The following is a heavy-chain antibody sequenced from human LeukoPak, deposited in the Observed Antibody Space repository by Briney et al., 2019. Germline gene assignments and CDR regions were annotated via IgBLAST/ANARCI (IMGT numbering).Heavy chain of an antibody. CDR1: GDTFSRYA. CDR3: ATNGGYYDSSGYLNYFDY. J-gene: IGHJ4*02. V-gene: IGHV1-24*01. CDR2: FDPEDGET. Sequence: ASVKVSCKASGDTFSRYAISWVRQAPGQGLEWMGGFDPEDGETIYAQKFQGRVTMTEDTSTDTAYMALSSLRSEDTAVYYCATNGGYYDSSGYLNYFDYWGQGTLVTVSS. D-gene: IGHD3-22*01.